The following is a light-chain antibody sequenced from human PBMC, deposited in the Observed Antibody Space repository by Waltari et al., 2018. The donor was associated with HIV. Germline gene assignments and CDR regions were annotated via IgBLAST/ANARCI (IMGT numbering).Light chain of an antibody. CDR3: ASWDDKLKGYV. CDR2: SND. J-gene: IGLJ1*01. V-gene: IGLV1-44*01. CDR1: RSNIGNNL. Sequence: QSVVTQPPSASGAPGQTITISCSGGRSNIGNNLVNWYQHLPGAAPQLLIYSNDQRPSWVPDRISGSKSGTSASLAISGLQPEDEADYYCASWDDKLKGYVFGAGTKVTVL.